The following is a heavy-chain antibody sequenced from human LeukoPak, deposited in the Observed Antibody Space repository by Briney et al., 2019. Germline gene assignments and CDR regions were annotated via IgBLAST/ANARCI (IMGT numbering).Heavy chain of an antibody. J-gene: IGHJ6*03. CDR2: LYHSDSA. V-gene: IGHV4-38-2*01. CDR3: ARQHDSYYYYYIDV. Sequence: KTSETLSLTCAVSGYSISNGYYWVSIRQPPVRGLEWIGSLYHSDSAYYNTSLRSRVSMSVDTSKNQFSLTLSFVTAADTAVYYCARQHDSYYYYYIDVWGSGTTVTVSS. CDR1: GYSISNGYY.